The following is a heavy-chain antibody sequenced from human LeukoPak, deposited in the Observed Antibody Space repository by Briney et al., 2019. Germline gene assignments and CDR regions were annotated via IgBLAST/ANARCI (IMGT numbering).Heavy chain of an antibody. CDR3: ASSHRGYYGSGSFDY. Sequence: PSETLSLTCTVSGGSISSGSYYWSWIRQPAGKGLEWIGRIYTSGSTSYNPSLKSRVTISVDTSKNQFSLKLSSVTAADTAVYYCASSHRGYYGSGSFDYWGQGTLVTVSS. V-gene: IGHV4-61*02. J-gene: IGHJ4*02. CDR1: GGSISSGSYY. D-gene: IGHD3-10*01. CDR2: IYTSGST.